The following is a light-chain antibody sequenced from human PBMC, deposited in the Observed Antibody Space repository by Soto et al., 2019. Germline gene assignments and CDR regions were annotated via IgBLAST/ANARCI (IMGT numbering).Light chain of an antibody. CDR1: QSVSRYY. V-gene: IGKV3D-7*01. Sequence: TVLTQSPATLSLSPGERATLSCRASQSVSRYYLSWYQQKPGQAPRLLIYGASTRATGIPARFSGSGSGTDFTLTITSLQLEDFAVYYCQQALSFGGGTWVEI. J-gene: IGKJ4*01. CDR3: QQALS. CDR2: GAS.